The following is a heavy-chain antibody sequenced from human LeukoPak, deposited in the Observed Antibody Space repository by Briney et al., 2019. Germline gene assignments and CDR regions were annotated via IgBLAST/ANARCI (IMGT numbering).Heavy chain of an antibody. V-gene: IGHV4-39*07. CDR2: IYYSGST. J-gene: IGHJ4*02. CDR3: GRETTYFGGGY. CDR1: GGSISSSSYY. Sequence: PSETLSLTCTVSGGSISSSSYYWGWIRQPPGKGLEWIGSIYYSGSTYYNPSLKSRVTISVDTSKNQFSLKLSSVTAADTAVYYCGRETTYFGGGYWGQGTLVTVSS. D-gene: IGHD4-17*01.